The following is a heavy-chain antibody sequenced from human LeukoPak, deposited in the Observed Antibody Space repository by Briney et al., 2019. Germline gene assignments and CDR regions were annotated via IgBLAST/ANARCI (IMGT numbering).Heavy chain of an antibody. CDR1: GGTFSSYA. J-gene: IGHJ5*02. CDR3: ARGRGAAASVARGWFDP. V-gene: IGHV1-69*13. Sequence: GASVKVSCKASGGTFSSYAISWVRQAPGQGLEWMGGIIPILGTANYAQKFQGRVTITADESTSTAYMELSSLRSEDTAVYYCARGRGAAASVARGWFDPWGQGTLVTVSS. D-gene: IGHD6-13*01. CDR2: IIPILGTA.